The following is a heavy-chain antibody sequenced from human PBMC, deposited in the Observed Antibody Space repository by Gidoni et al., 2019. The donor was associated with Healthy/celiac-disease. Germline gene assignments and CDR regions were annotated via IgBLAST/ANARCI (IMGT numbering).Heavy chain of an antibody. J-gene: IGHJ4*02. D-gene: IGHD2-8*01. CDR2: INAGNGNT. CDR1: GYTFTTYA. CDR3: ARARRSYCTNGVCPPGVN. V-gene: IGHV1-3*01. Sequence: QVQLVQSGAEVKKPGASVKVSCKASGYTFTTYAIHWVRQAPGQRLEWMGWINAGNGNTKYSQKFQGRVTITRDTSASTAYMELSSLRSEDTAVYYCARARRSYCTNGVCPPGVNWGQGTLVTVSS.